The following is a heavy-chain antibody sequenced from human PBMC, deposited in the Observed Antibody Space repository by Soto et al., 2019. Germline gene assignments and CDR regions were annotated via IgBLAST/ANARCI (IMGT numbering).Heavy chain of an antibody. V-gene: IGHV4-34*01. Sequence: SETLSLTCAVHGGSFSGYYWGWIRQPPGKGLEWIGNIYYSGSTYYNPSLKSRVTISVDTSKNQFSLKLSSVTAADTAVYYCMLGSGWKDFDYWGQGTLVTVSS. CDR3: MLGSGWKDFDY. CDR1: GGSFSGYY. D-gene: IGHD3-22*01. J-gene: IGHJ4*02. CDR2: IYYSGST.